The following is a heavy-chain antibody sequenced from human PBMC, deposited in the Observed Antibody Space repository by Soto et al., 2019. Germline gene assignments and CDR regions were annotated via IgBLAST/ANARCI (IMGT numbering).Heavy chain of an antibody. Sequence: PGASLKISCKVSAYSFTNNCIGWVLQMPGKGLEWMGSIYPGDSDTTYSPSFQGQVTISADRSIDTAYLQWSSLKASDTAMYYCARVSLFCTNGVCQFDYWGQGTQVTVSS. CDR3: ARVSLFCTNGVCQFDY. CDR2: IYPGDSDT. CDR1: AYSFTNNC. V-gene: IGHV5-51*01. D-gene: IGHD2-8*01. J-gene: IGHJ4*02.